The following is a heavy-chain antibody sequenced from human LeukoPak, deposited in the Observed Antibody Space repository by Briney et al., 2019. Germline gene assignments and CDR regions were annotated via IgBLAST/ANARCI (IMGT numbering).Heavy chain of an antibody. CDR1: GFTFSSYN. CDR2: ISYDGSNN. CDR3: ARGEDGFWSGYVEH. D-gene: IGHD3-3*01. J-gene: IGHJ1*01. V-gene: IGHV3-30*03. Sequence: GGSLRLSCAASGFTFSSYNMNWVRQAPGKGLEWVAVISYDGSNNYYGESVKGRFTISRDNSKNMVYLQMNSLRPEDTAVYYCARGEDGFWSGYVEHWGQGTLVTVSS.